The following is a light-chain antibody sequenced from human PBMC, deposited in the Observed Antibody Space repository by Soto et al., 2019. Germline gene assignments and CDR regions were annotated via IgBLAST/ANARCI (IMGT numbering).Light chain of an antibody. J-gene: IGLJ1*01. CDR1: SSDVGGYNY. V-gene: IGLV2-14*01. Sequence: QSVLTQPASVSGSPGQSITISCTGTSSDVGGYNYVSWYQQHPGKAPKLMIYEVSNRPSGVSNRFSGSKSGNTASLTISGLQDEDEADYYCSSYTSSTDYVFGTGTKV. CDR2: EVS. CDR3: SSYTSSTDYV.